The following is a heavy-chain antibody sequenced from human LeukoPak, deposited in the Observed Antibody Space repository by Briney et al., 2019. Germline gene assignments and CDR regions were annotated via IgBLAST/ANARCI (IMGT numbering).Heavy chain of an antibody. CDR1: GFTFSSYA. J-gene: IGHJ4*02. V-gene: IGHV3-23*01. D-gene: IGHD2-8*01. CDR3: ATPGPEYCTNGVCTFDY. Sequence: RSGGSLRLSCAASGFTFSSYAMSGVRQAPGKGLEWGSGISGSGGSTYYADSVKGRFTSSRDNSKNTLYLQMNSLRAEDTAVYYCATPGPEYCTNGVCTFDYWGQGTLVTVSS. CDR2: ISGSGGST.